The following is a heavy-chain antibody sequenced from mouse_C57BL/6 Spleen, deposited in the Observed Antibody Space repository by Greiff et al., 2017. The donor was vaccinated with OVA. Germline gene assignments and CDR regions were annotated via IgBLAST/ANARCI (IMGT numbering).Heavy chain of an antibody. J-gene: IGHJ3*01. CDR3: ATYDGYPFAY. D-gene: IGHD2-3*01. V-gene: IGHV5-4*03. CDR1: GFTFSSYA. Sequence: EVKLVESGGGLVKPGGSLKLSCAASGFTFSSYAMSWVRQTPEKRLEWVATISDGGSYTYYPDNVKGRFTSSRDNAKNNLYLQMSHLKSEDTAMYYCATYDGYPFAYWGQGTLVTVSA. CDR2: ISDGGSYT.